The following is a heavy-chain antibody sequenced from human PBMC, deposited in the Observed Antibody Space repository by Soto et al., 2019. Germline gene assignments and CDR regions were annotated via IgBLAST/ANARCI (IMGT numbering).Heavy chain of an antibody. D-gene: IGHD1-26*01. Sequence: PVGSLRPSCVGSGFTFKNYGMHWVRQAPGKGLEWLAVVSYDGTKTMYTDSVKGRISISRDNARNTLFLQMDSLTAEDTALYYCARELRSYSGAYSDHWGQGTPVTVSS. CDR2: VSYDGTKT. V-gene: IGHV3-33*05. J-gene: IGHJ4*02. CDR3: ARELRSYSGAYSDH. CDR1: GFTFKNYG.